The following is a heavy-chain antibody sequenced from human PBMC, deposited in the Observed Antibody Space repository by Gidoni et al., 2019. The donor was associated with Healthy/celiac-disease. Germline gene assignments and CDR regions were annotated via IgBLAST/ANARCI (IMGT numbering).Heavy chain of an antibody. V-gene: IGHV3-48*03. CDR3: ARASGSSGWDY. J-gene: IGHJ4*02. Sequence: EVQLVESGGGWVQPGGSLRLSCASSGFTFSSYEMNWGRQAPGKGLEWVSYVSSSGSIIYYADSVKGSFTISRDNAKNSLYLQMNSLRAEDTAVYYCARASGSSGWDYWGQGTLVTVSS. CDR1: GFTFSSYE. CDR2: VSSSGSII. D-gene: IGHD3-22*01.